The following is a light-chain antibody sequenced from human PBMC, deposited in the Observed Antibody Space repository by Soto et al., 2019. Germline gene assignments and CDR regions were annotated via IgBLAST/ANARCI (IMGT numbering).Light chain of an antibody. V-gene: IGKV3-15*01. CDR3: QQCFDWPLT. CDR1: QSVTSD. CDR2: DAS. J-gene: IGKJ4*01. Sequence: EIVLTQSPGTLSLSPGERATLSCRASQSVTSDYIAWYQQKPGQAPRLLIYDASNRATGIPARFSGGGSGTEFTLTISSLQSEDFAVYYCQQCFDWPLTFGGGTKVDI.